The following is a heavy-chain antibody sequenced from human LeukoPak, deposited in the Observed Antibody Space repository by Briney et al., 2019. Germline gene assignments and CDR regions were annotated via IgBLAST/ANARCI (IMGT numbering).Heavy chain of an antibody. CDR1: GFTFSSYE. CDR3: ARVEGFIDY. CDR2: ISSSGSTK. D-gene: IGHD3-16*02. V-gene: IGHV3-48*03. J-gene: IGHJ4*02. Sequence: PGGSLRLSCAASGFTFSSYEMNWVRQAPEKGLEWVSYISSSGSTKYYADSVKGRFTISRDNAKNSLYLQMISLRAEDTALYYCARVEGFIDYWGQGTLVTVSS.